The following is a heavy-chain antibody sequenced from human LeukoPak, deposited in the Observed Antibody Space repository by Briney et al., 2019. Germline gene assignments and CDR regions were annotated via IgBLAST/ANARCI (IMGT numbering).Heavy chain of an antibody. D-gene: IGHD3-10*01. CDR2: ISWNSGSI. J-gene: IGHJ4*02. Sequence: PGGSLRLSCAASGFTFADYAMHWVRQAPGKGLEWVSGISWNSGSIGYSDSVKGRFTISRDNAKNSLYLQMNSLRADDMALYYCAASGGLGSFDYWGQGTLVTVSS. CDR1: GFTFADYA. CDR3: AASGGLGSFDY. V-gene: IGHV3-9*03.